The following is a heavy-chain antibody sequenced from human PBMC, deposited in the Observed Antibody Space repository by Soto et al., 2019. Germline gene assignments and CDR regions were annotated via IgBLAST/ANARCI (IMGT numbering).Heavy chain of an antibody. CDR3: AKDGDYSYGPEFDY. CDR2: ISWNSGSI. V-gene: IGHV3-9*01. J-gene: IGHJ4*02. D-gene: IGHD5-18*01. CDR1: GFTFDDYA. Sequence: PGGSLRLSCAASGFTFDDYAMHWVRQAPGKGLEWVSGISWNSGSIGYADSVKGRFTISRDNAKNSLYLQMNSLRAEDTALYYCAKDGDYSYGPEFDYWGQGTLVTVSS.